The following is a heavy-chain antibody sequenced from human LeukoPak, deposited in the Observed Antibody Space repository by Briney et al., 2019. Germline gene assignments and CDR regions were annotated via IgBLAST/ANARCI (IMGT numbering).Heavy chain of an antibody. J-gene: IGHJ4*02. V-gene: IGHV4-39*07. CDR2: VYYSGRT. D-gene: IGHD5-24*01. Sequence: NSSETLSLTCTISGGSISSSSFYWGWIRQPPGKGLEWIGTVYYSGRTFYNPSLKSRVTISVDTSKNQFSLKLSSVTAADTAVYYCARVEMATVSVDYWGQGTLVTVSS. CDR3: ARVEMATVSVDY. CDR1: GGSISSSSFY.